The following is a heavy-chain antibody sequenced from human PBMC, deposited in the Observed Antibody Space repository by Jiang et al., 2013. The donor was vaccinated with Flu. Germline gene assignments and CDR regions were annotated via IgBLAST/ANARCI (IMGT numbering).Heavy chain of an antibody. J-gene: IGHJ4*02. V-gene: IGHV1-69*01. D-gene: IGHD1-26*01. Sequence: PGSSVKVSCKASGGTFSSYAISWVRQAPGQGLEWMGGIIPIFGTANYAQKFQGRVTITADESTSTAYMELSSLRSEDTAVYYCARGPGWELLTFFDYWGQGTLVTVSS. CDR1: GGTFSSYA. CDR2: IIPIFGTA. CDR3: ARGPGWELLTFFDY.